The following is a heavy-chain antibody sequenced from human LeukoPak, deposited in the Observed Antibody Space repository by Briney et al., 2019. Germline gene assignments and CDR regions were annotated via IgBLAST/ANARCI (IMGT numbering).Heavy chain of an antibody. CDR2: INPIRGGT. CDR1: GYPFTDYY. J-gene: IGHJ4*02. V-gene: IGHV1-2*02. Sequence: GASVKVSCKASGYPFTDYYMHWVRQAPGQGLEWMGWINPIRGGTDYAQKFQGRVTMTRDTSNSTAYMELSRLRYDDTAVYYCASGYRFRNWGQGTLVTVSS. D-gene: IGHD5-18*01. CDR3: ASGYRFRN.